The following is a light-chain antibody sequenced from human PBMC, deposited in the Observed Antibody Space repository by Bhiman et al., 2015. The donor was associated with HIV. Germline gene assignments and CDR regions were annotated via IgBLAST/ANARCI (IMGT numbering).Light chain of an antibody. CDR1: TSDIGSSTY. CDR2: DVS. J-gene: IGLJ1*01. CDR3: SSLTSSLTYV. V-gene: IGLV2-14*03. Sequence: QSTLTQPASVSGSPGQSITISCTGTTSDIGSSTYVSWYQQHPGKAPKLMIFDVSQRPSGLSNRFSGSKSGNTASLTISGLQAEDEADYYCSSLTSSLTYVFGTGTNVTVL.